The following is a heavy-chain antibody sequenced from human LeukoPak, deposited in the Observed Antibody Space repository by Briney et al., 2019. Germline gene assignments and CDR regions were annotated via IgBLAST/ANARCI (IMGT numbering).Heavy chain of an antibody. Sequence: PGRSLRLSCAASGFTFDDYAMHWVRQAPGKGLEWVSGISWNSGNIGYADSVKGRFTISRDNAKNSLYLQMNSLRAEDTALYYCAKDAKRGSYFFGHFDYWGQGTLVTVSS. CDR3: AKDAKRGSYFFGHFDY. D-gene: IGHD1-26*01. CDR2: ISWNSGNI. V-gene: IGHV3-9*01. CDR1: GFTFDDYA. J-gene: IGHJ4*02.